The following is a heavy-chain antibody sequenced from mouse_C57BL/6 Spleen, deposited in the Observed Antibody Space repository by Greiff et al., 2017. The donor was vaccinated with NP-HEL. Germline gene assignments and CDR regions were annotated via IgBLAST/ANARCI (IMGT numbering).Heavy chain of an antibody. CDR3: ARGDSDYFCY. CDR1: GYAFSSSW. V-gene: IGHV1-82*01. J-gene: IGHJ2*01. D-gene: IGHD3-1*01. Sequence: VQLQQSGPELVKPGASVKISCKASGYAFSSSWMNWVKQRPGKGLEWIGRIYPGDGDTNYNGKFKGKATLTADKSSSTAYMQLSSLTSEDSAVYFCARGDSDYFCYWGQGTTLTVSS. CDR2: IYPGDGDT.